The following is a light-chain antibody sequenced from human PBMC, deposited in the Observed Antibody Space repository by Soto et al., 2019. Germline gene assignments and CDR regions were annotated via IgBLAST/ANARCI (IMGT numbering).Light chain of an antibody. CDR2: EVS. CDR1: SSDVGGYNY. Sequence: QSALTQPASVSGSPGQSITISCTGTSSDVGGYNYVSWYQQHPGKAPKLMIYEVSNRPSGVSNRFSCSKSGNTASLTISGLQDEDEDDYYCSSYTSSSIDSVFGTGTKLTVL. V-gene: IGLV2-14*01. J-gene: IGLJ1*01. CDR3: SSYTSSSIDSV.